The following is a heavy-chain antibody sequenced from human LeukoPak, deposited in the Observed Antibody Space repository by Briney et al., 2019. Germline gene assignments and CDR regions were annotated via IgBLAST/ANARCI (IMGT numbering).Heavy chain of an antibody. D-gene: IGHD3-22*01. V-gene: IGHV3-30*18. Sequence: PGRSLRLSCAASGFTFSSYGMHWVRQAPGKGLEWVAVISYDGSNKYYADSVKGRFTISRDNSKNTLYLQMNSLRAEDTAVYYCAKVSSGYYLYYFDCWGQGTLVTVSS. CDR2: ISYDGSNK. CDR1: GFTFSSYG. J-gene: IGHJ4*02. CDR3: AKVSSGYYLYYFDC.